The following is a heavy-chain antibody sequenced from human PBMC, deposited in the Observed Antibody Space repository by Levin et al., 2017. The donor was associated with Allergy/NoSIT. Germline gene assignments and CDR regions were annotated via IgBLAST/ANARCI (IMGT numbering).Heavy chain of an antibody. V-gene: IGHV4-30-2*01. Sequence: SPTLSLTCAVSGGSIRSGGYSWSWIRQPPGKGLEWIGNIYLSGSTNDNPSLKSRVTMSVDRSKNQFSLKLSYVTAADTAVYYCARVAGYSYGYYFDYWGPGTLVTVSS. CDR3: ARVAGYSYGYYFDY. CDR2: IYLSGST. D-gene: IGHD5-18*01. J-gene: IGHJ4*02. CDR1: GGSIRSGGYS.